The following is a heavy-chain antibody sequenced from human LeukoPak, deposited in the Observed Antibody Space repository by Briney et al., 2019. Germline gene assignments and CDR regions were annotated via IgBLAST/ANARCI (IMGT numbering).Heavy chain of an antibody. CDR1: GDYISSSSYY. Sequence: SETLSLTCAVSGDYISSSSYYWGWIRQSPGTGLEWIGDTYHSGRTYYNPSLKSRVAISLDTSKNQFSLRLRSMTAADTAVFYCARRRYYDSTGYFEWGRGTLVTVSS. CDR3: ARRRYYDSTGYFE. V-gene: IGHV4-39*01. J-gene: IGHJ1*01. CDR2: TYHSGRT. D-gene: IGHD3-22*01.